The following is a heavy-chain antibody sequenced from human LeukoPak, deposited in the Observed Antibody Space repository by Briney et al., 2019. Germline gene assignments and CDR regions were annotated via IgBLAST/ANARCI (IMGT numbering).Heavy chain of an antibody. CDR3: ARVNINNGHSRDY. CDR1: GGSISSNNW. Sequence: SETLSLTCAVSGGSISSNNWWGWVRQPPGKGLEWIGEIYHSGSPNYNPSLKSRVTISVDKSRNHFSLNLSSVTAADTAVYYCARVNINNGHSRDYWGQGTLVTVSS. CDR2: IYHSGSP. V-gene: IGHV4-4*02. J-gene: IGHJ4*02. D-gene: IGHD1/OR15-1a*01.